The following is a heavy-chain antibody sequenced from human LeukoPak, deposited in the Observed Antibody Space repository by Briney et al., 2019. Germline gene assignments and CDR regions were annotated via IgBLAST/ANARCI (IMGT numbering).Heavy chain of an antibody. V-gene: IGHV1-69*05. J-gene: IGHJ4*02. CDR1: GGTFSSYA. CDR3: AREYSSGWYQYYFDY. D-gene: IGHD6-19*01. Sequence: ASVKVSCKASGGTFSSYAIIWVRQAPGQGLEWMGGIIPIFGTANYAQKFQGRVTITTDESTSTAYMELSSLRSEDTAVYYCAREYSSGWYQYYFDYWGQGTLVTVSS. CDR2: IIPIFGTA.